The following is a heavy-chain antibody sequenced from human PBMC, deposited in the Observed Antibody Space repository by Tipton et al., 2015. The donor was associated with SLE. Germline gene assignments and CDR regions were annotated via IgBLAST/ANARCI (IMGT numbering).Heavy chain of an antibody. D-gene: IGHD6-13*01. J-gene: IGHJ4*02. CDR2: ISSASTYI. Sequence: GSLRLSCAASGFTFSDYYMSWIRQAPGKGLEWLSYISSASTYINHADSVKGRFTISRDNAKNSLFLQMNNLRAEDTAVYYCSRGLAGDSSLPQYWGQGTLVTVSS. V-gene: IGHV3-11*06. CDR1: GFTFSDYY. CDR3: SRGLAGDSSLPQY.